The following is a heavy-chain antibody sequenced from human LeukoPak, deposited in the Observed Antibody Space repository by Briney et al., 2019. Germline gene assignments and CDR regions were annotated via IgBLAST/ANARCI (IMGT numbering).Heavy chain of an antibody. Sequence: PSETLSLTCTVSGGSISSSSYYWGWIRQPPGKGLEWIANIFYSGSTYYNPSLKSRVTISVDTSKNQFSLKLSSVTAADTAVYYCARTTWDTAMVTFWSDDAFDIWGQGTMVTVSS. CDR3: ARTTWDTAMVTFWSDDAFDI. CDR1: GGSISSSSYY. CDR2: IFYSGST. D-gene: IGHD5-18*01. J-gene: IGHJ3*02. V-gene: IGHV4-39*07.